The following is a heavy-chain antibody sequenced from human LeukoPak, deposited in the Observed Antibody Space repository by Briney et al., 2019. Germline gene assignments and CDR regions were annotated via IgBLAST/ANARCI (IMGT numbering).Heavy chain of an antibody. CDR3: ARAAYGSGSYYLDY. D-gene: IGHD3-10*01. Sequence: ASVKVSCKASGYTFTSYGISWVRQAPGQGLEWMGWISAYNGNTNYAQKLQGRVTMTTDTSTSTAYMELRSLRSDDTAVYYCARAAYGSGSYYLDYWGQGTLVTVSS. J-gene: IGHJ4*02. CDR1: GYTFTSYG. CDR2: ISAYNGNT. V-gene: IGHV1-18*01.